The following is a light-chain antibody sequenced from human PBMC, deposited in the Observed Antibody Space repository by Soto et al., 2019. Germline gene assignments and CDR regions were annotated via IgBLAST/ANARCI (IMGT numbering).Light chain of an antibody. Sequence: QSALTQPGSVSGSPGQSITISCSGTRRDIGSYNLVSWYQQHPGKAPKVIIFEGSRLPSGVSSRFSGSKSGNTASLTISGLRPEDEADYYCSSYAGSNVLVVFGGGTKVTVL. CDR2: EGS. V-gene: IGLV2-23*01. J-gene: IGLJ2*01. CDR3: SSYAGSNVLVV. CDR1: RRDIGSYNL.